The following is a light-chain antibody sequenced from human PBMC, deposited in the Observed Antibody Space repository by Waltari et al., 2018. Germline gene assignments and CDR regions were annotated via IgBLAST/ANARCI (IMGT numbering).Light chain of an antibody. J-gene: IGLJ2*01. CDR1: GGNIANNY. CDR3: QSFEATNQVV. Sequence: NFVLTQPHSVSESPGKTVIIPCTGSGGNIANNYVQWYHQRPGSAPTTVIYEDDRRPSGVPDRFSGSIDSSSNSASLTISGLETEDEADYYCQSFEATNQVVFGGGTKLTVL. V-gene: IGLV6-57*02. CDR2: EDD.